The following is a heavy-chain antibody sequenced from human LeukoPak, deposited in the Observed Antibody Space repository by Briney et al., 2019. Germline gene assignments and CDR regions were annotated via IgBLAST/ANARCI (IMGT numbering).Heavy chain of an antibody. CDR3: ARGWGGHGRSWGALDF. D-gene: IGHD3-16*01. J-gene: IGHJ4*02. CDR1: GFNFKDYD. CDR2: IGTVTDT. Sequence: GGSLRLSCAASGFNFKDYDFHWVRQAAGKRLEWVSGIGTVTDTFYLDSVEGRFTISRENAKNSFYLQMNGLRAGDTAVYYCARGWGGHGRSWGALDFWGQGILVTVSS. V-gene: IGHV3-13*01.